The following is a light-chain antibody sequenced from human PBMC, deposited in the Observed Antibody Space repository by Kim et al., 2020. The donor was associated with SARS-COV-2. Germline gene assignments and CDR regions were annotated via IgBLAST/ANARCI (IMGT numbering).Light chain of an antibody. V-gene: IGLV1-51*01. Sequence: QSVLTQPPSVSVAPGQRVTISCSGTTSNIGTNYVSWYQQLPGTAPKLLIYDSIERNSGIPDRFSASKSGTSATLAITGLQTGDEAVYYCGTWDSSLSGGVFGGGTKVTVL. J-gene: IGLJ2*01. CDR2: DSI. CDR1: TSNIGTNY. CDR3: GTWDSSLSGGV.